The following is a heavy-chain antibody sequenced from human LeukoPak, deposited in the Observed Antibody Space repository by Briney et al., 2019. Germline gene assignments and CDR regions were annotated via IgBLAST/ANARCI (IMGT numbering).Heavy chain of an antibody. J-gene: IGHJ4*02. CDR1: AFTFSDYY. D-gene: IGHD3-22*01. V-gene: IGHV3-11*06. CDR2: ISSGSSYT. CDR3: ARGGYYAGYQFDY. Sequence: GGSLRLSCAASAFTFSDYYMSWIRQTPGKGLEWVSYISSGSSYTNYADSVKGRFTISRDNAKNSLYLQMNSLRAEDTAVYCCARGGYYAGYQFDYWGQGTLVTVSS.